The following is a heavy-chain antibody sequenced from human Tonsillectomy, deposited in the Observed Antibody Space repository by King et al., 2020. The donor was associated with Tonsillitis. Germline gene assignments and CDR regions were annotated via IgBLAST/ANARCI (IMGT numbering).Heavy chain of an antibody. CDR2: INSDGSSP. J-gene: IGHJ6*02. D-gene: IGHD5/OR15-5a*01. CDR1: GFIFSNYG. CDR3: ARDGAFSVNPNGMDV. Sequence: VQLVESGGGLVQPGGSLRLSCAASGFIFSNYGMYWVRQAPGKGLVWVSHINSDGSSPTYADSVKGRFTFSRDNAKNTLYLQMNSLRAEGTAVYYCARDGAFSVNPNGMDVWGQGTTVTVSS. V-gene: IGHV3-74*01.